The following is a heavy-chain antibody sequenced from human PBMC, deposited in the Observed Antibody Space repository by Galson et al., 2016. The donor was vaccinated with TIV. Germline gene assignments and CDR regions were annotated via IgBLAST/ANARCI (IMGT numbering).Heavy chain of an antibody. J-gene: IGHJ4*02. CDR2: IYPGDSDT. CDR3: AREPRSGNYFDY. Sequence: QSGAEVKKPGESLKISCKGSGYSFASYWIGWVRQMPRKGLECMGVIYPGDSDTRYSPTFQGQVTVSADKSLSTAYLQWSSLKASDTAMYYCAREPRSGNYFDYWGQGALVTVSS. V-gene: IGHV5-51*03. CDR1: GYSFASYW. D-gene: IGHD2-15*01.